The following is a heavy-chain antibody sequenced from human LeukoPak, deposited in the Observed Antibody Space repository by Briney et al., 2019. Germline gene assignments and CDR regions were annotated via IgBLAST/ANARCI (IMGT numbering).Heavy chain of an antibody. J-gene: IGHJ6*02. CDR1: GFTFSDYC. Sequence: GGSVRLSCAASGFTFSDYCMHWVRQAPGKGLEWVANIKQDGSEKFYVDSVKGRFTISRDNAKNSLYLQMNSLRAEDTAVYYCARAMDVWGQGTTVTVSS. CDR3: ARAMDV. V-gene: IGHV3-7*03. CDR2: IKQDGSEK.